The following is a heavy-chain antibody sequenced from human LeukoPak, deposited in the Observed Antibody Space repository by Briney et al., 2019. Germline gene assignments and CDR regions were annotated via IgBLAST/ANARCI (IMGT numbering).Heavy chain of an antibody. Sequence: GGSLRLSCAASGFTVSGNYMSWVRQAPGKGLEWVSVIYSGGSTYYADSVKGRFTISRDNSKNTLYLQMNSLRAEDTAVYYCARAPADGSSGYYGYYYYYYYMDVWGKGTTVTVSS. CDR2: IYSGGST. V-gene: IGHV3-53*01. J-gene: IGHJ6*03. D-gene: IGHD3-22*01. CDR3: ARAPADGSSGYYGYYYYYYYMDV. CDR1: GFTVSGNY.